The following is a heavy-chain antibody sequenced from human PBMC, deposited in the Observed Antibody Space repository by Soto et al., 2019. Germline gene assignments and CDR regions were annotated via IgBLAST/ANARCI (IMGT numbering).Heavy chain of an antibody. J-gene: IGHJ4*02. D-gene: IGHD6-19*01. V-gene: IGHV3-30*18. Sequence: GGSLRLSCAASGFTFSDHYMDWVGQAPGKGLEWVAVVSHDGRNTHYADSVKGRFTISRDSSKNTVSLEMTSLRAEDTAVYYCAKGGRQWLVTSDFNYWGQGALVTVSS. CDR2: VSHDGRNT. CDR3: AKGGRQWLVTSDFNY. CDR1: GFTFSDHY.